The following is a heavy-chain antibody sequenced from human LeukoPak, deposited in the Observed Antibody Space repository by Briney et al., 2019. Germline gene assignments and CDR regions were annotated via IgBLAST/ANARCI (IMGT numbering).Heavy chain of an antibody. CDR1: GGSISSYY. CDR2: IYTSGST. Sequence: SETLSLTCTVSGGSISSYYWSWIRQPPGKGLEWIGYIYTSGSTNYNPSLKSRVTISVDTSKNHFSLKLSSVTAADTAVYYCARSRAVAGYYYYYYMDVWGKGTTVTVSS. V-gene: IGHV4-4*09. CDR3: ARSRAVAGYYYYYYMDV. D-gene: IGHD6-19*01. J-gene: IGHJ6*03.